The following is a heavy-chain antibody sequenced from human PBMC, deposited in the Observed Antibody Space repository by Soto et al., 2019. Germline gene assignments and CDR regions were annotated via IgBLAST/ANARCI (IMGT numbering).Heavy chain of an antibody. CDR2: ISSSSSYI. Sequence: EVQLVESGGGLVKPGGSLRLSCAASGFTFSSYSMHWVRQAPGKGLEWVSSISSSSSYIYYADSVKGRFTISRDNAKKSLYLKMTSLRAEDTAVYYCARSVPAAIVLGVMDVWGQGTTVTVS. V-gene: IGHV3-21*01. J-gene: IGHJ6*02. CDR3: ARSVPAAIVLGVMDV. CDR1: GFTFSSYS. D-gene: IGHD2-2*02.